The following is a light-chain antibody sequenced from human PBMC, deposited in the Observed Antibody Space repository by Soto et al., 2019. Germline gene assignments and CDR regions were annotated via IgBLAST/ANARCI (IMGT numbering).Light chain of an antibody. J-gene: IGKJ5*01. CDR3: QQYEDFPLT. CDR1: QDISNY. CDR2: DAS. V-gene: IGKV1-33*01. Sequence: DIEMTQSPSSLSASVGDRVTITCQASQDISNYLNWYQQQTGRAPKLLIYDASSLESGVSSRFSGSGSGTHFTFTISSLQPDDIATYYCQQYEDFPLTFGQGTRLDIK.